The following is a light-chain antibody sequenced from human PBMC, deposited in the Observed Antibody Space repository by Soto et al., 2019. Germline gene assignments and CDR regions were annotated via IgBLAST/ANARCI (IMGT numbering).Light chain of an antibody. V-gene: IGLV2-23*03. Sequence: QSALTQPPSASGSPGQSVTISCTGTSSDVGSYNLASWYQQHPGKAPKLMIYEGSKRPSGVSNRFSGSKSGNTASLTISGLQAEDEADYYCCSYAGSSTFVFGTGTKVTVL. CDR3: CSYAGSSTFV. J-gene: IGLJ1*01. CDR1: SSDVGSYNL. CDR2: EGS.